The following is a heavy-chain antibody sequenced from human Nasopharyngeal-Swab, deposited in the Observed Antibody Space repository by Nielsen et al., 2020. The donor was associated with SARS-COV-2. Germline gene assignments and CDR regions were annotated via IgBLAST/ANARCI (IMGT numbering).Heavy chain of an antibody. CDR3: ARDGGSGSYYNWGPYYYYGMDV. Sequence: SETLSLTCAVYGGSFSGYYWSWIRQPPGKGLEWIGDINHSRSTNYNPSLKSRVTMSVDTSKNQFSLKLSSVTAADTAVYYCARDGGSGSYYNWGPYYYYGMDVWGQGTTVTVSS. CDR1: GGSFSGYY. J-gene: IGHJ6*02. V-gene: IGHV4-34*01. CDR2: INHSRST. D-gene: IGHD3-10*01.